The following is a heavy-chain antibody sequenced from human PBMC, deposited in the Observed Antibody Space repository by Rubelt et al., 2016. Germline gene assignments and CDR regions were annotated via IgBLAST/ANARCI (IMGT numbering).Heavy chain of an antibody. V-gene: IGHV4-39*07. CDR2: IYHSGST. D-gene: IGHD3-22*01. CDR1: GGSISSSSYY. J-gene: IGHJ3*02. CDR3: ARDRYNYYDRGAFDI. Sequence: QLQLQESGPGLVKPSETLSLTCTVSGGSISSSSYYWGWIRQPPGKGLEWIGEIYHSGSTNYNPSLKSRVTISVDKYKNQFSLKLSSVTAADTAVYYCARDRYNYYDRGAFDIWGQGTMVTVSS.